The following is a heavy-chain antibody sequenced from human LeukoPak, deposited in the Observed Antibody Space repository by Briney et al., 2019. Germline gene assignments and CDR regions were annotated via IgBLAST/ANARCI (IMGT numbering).Heavy chain of an antibody. CDR1: GYTFTSYY. V-gene: IGHV1-46*01. D-gene: IGHD1-1*01. CDR3: ARDGGLEPPSIDYYYYYMDV. Sequence: GASVEVSRKASGYTFTSYYMHWVRQAPGQGLELMGIINPSGGSTSYAQKFQGRVTMTRDTSTSTVYMELSSLRSEDTAVYYCARDGGLEPPSIDYYYYYMDVWGKGTTVTVSS. J-gene: IGHJ6*03. CDR2: INPSGGST.